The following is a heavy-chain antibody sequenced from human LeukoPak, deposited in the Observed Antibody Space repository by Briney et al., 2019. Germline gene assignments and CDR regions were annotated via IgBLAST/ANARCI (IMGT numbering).Heavy chain of an antibody. Sequence: SETLSLICSVSGGSISSSYWSWFRQPAGKRLEWIGRIYTTGNTNYNASLQSRVTMSVDTSKNQFSLKLSYVTAADTAVYYCARGRNFAVAMPRGFDPWGQGTLVIVSS. CDR1: GGSISSSY. CDR3: ARGRNFAVAMPRGFDP. D-gene: IGHD6-19*01. CDR2: IYTTGNT. J-gene: IGHJ5*02. V-gene: IGHV4-4*07.